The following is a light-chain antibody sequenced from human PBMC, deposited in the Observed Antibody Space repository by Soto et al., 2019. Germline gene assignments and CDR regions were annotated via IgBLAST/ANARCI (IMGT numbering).Light chain of an antibody. J-gene: IGKJ2*01. CDR1: QSVSSSY. Sequence: EIVLTQSPGTLSLSPGERATLSCRASQSVSSSYLAWYQQKPGQAPRLLIYGASSRATGIPDRFSGSGSGTDFTLPISRLEPEDFAVYYCQQYGSSPSYTFGQETKLEIK. CDR2: GAS. CDR3: QQYGSSPSYT. V-gene: IGKV3-20*01.